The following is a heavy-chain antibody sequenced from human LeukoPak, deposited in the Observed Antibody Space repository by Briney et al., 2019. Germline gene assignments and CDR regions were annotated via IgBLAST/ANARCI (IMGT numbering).Heavy chain of an antibody. CDR2: IYSSVST. J-gene: IGHJ4*02. V-gene: IGHV4-39*01. D-gene: IGHD1-14*01. CDR1: GASIRRNNYY. Sequence: PSETLSLTCTVSGASIRRNNYYWGRIRQPPGKGLEWIGTIYSSVSTYYNPSLKNRVTIYVHKSKTQFSLKLTSVTAADRAVFYCVCGSGYFFDYWGQGTLVTVSS. CDR3: VCGSGYFFDY.